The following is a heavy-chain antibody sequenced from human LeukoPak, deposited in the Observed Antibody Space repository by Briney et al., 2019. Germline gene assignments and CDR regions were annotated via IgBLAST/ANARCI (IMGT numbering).Heavy chain of an antibody. D-gene: IGHD6-19*01. V-gene: IGHV1-46*01. CDR2: INPSGGST. CDR1: GYTFTNYY. J-gene: IGHJ4*02. Sequence: ASVKVSCTASGYTFTNYYMHWVRQAPGQGLEWMGIINPSGGSTNYEQKFQCRVTMTRDTSTRTVYMELSSLRSEDTAVYYCARDARSGWYLDYWGQGTLVTVSS. CDR3: ARDARSGWYLDY.